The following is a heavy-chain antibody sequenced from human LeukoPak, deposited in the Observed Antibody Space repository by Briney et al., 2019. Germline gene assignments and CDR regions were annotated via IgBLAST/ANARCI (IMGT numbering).Heavy chain of an antibody. J-gene: IGHJ3*02. V-gene: IGHV4-34*01. CDR2: INHSGYT. CDR1: GGSFSGYY. CDR3: ARGRFVYGSYRSRDAFDI. Sequence: SETLSLTCAVYGGSFSGYYWSCIRQPPGKGLEWIGEINHSGYTNYNPSLKSRVTIPVDTSKNQFSLKLSSVTAADTAVYYCARGRFVYGSYRSRDAFDIWGQGTMVTVSS. D-gene: IGHD1-26*01.